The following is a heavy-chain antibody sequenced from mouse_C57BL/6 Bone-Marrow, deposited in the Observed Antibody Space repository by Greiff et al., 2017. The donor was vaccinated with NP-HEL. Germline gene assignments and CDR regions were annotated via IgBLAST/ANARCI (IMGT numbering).Heavy chain of an antibody. V-gene: IGHV2-9-1*01. D-gene: IGHD1-1*01. Sequence: VQLVESGPGLVAPSQSLSITCTVSGFSLTSYAISWVRQPPGKGLEWLGVIWTGGGTNYNSALNSRLSICKDNSKSQASLKMNSRQTDDTARYDCARNVPYYYGSRYWYFDVWGTGTTVTVSS. J-gene: IGHJ1*03. CDR2: IWTGGGT. CDR1: GFSLTSYA. CDR3: ARNVPYYYGSRYWYFDV.